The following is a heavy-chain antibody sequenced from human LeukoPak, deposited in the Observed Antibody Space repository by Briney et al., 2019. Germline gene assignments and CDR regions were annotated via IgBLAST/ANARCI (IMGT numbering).Heavy chain of an antibody. V-gene: IGHV1-69*04. Sequence: GASVKVSCKASGGTFSSYAISWVRQAPGQGLEWMGRIIPILGIANYAQKFQGRVTITADKSTSTAYMELSSLRSEDTAVYYCARDSLYYYDSSGYYDYWGQGTLVTVSS. CDR3: ARDSLYYYDSSGYYDY. CDR2: IIPILGIA. D-gene: IGHD3-22*01. CDR1: GGTFSSYA. J-gene: IGHJ4*02.